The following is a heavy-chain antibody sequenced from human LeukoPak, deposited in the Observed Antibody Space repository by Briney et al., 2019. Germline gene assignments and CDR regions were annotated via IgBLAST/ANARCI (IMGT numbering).Heavy chain of an antibody. V-gene: IGHV4-34*01. Sequence: SETLSLTCAVYGGSFSGYYWSWIRQPPGKGLEWIGEINHSGSTNYNPSLKSRVTISVDTSKNQFSLKLGSVTAADTAVYYCARHDRNGGSFNDFDYWGQGTLITVSS. CDR2: INHSGST. CDR1: GGSFSGYY. CDR3: ARHDRNGGSFNDFDY. D-gene: IGHD2-15*01. J-gene: IGHJ4*02.